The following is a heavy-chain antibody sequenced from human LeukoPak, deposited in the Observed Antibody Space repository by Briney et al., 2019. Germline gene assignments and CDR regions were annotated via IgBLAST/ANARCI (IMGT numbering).Heavy chain of an antibody. D-gene: IGHD1-14*01. CDR1: GGSISSYY. CDR2: IYTTGST. J-gene: IGHJ4*02. Sequence: SETLSLTCTVSGGSISSYYWIWIRQPAGKGREWIGRIYTTGSTNYTPSLQSRITMSVDTSNNQFSLRLSSVTAADTAVYYCSRAGTGFNIPGAYWGQGTLVTVSS. CDR3: SRAGTGFNIPGAY. V-gene: IGHV4-4*07.